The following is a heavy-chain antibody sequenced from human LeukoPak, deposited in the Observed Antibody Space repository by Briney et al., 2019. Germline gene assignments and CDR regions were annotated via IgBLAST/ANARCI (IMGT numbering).Heavy chain of an antibody. Sequence: GGSLRLSCAASGFTFSSYWMSWVRQFPGKGLEWVANIKQDGSEKDYVDSVKGRFTISRDNAKNSLYLQMNSLRAEDTALYYCAKDISVAGFDAFDIWGQGTMVTVSS. D-gene: IGHD6-19*01. J-gene: IGHJ3*02. V-gene: IGHV3-7*03. CDR3: AKDISVAGFDAFDI. CDR1: GFTFSSYW. CDR2: IKQDGSEK.